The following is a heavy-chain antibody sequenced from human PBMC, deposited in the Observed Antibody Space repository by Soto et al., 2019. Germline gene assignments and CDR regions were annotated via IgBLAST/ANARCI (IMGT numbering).Heavy chain of an antibody. J-gene: IGHJ4*02. CDR3: ARRGSGSYYDY. CDR2: ISGSGDST. Sequence: SLRLSCAASGFTFSSYAMRWVRQAPVKGLEWVSAISGSGDSTYYADSVKGRFTISRDNSKNTLYLQMNSLRAEDTAVYYCARRGSGSYYDYWGQGTLVTVSS. D-gene: IGHD1-26*01. V-gene: IGHV3-23*01. CDR1: GFTFSSYA.